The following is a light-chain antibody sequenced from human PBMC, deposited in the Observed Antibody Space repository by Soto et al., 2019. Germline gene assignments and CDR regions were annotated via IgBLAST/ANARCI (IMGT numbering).Light chain of an antibody. CDR3: QQYGSSPAT. V-gene: IGKV3-20*01. CDR1: QSVSSSY. Sequence: EIVLTPSPGTLSLSPGERATLSCRASQSVSSSYLAWYQQKPGQAPRLLIYGASSRATGIPDRFSGSGSGTDFTLTISRLEPEDFAVYYCQQYGSSPATLGGGTKVDIK. CDR2: GAS. J-gene: IGKJ4*02.